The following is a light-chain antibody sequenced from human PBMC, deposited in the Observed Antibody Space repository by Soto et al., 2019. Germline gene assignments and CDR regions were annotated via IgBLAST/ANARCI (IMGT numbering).Light chain of an antibody. Sequence: QSALTQPHSVSGSPGQSVTISCTGTSSDVGGYNYVSWYQQHPGKAPKLMIYDVTKRPSGVPGRFSGSKSGNTASLTISGLQADDEADYYCCSYAGSSNVFGTGTKVTVL. CDR2: DVT. V-gene: IGLV2-11*01. J-gene: IGLJ1*01. CDR3: CSYAGSSNV. CDR1: SSDVGGYNY.